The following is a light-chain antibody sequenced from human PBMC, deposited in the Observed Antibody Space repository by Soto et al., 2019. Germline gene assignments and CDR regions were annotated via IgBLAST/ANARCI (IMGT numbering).Light chain of an antibody. CDR1: QSISSW. J-gene: IGKJ1*01. Sequence: DIQMTQSTSTLSASVRDRFTIACVASQSISSWLAWYQQKPGKAPKLLINKASSLEGGVPSRFSGSGSGTEFTLTISSLQPDDFATYYCQHFNSYPWTFGQGTKVDI. CDR3: QHFNSYPWT. CDR2: KAS. V-gene: IGKV1-5*03.